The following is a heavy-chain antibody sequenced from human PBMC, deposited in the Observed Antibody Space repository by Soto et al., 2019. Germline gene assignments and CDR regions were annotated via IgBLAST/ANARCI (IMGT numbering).Heavy chain of an antibody. J-gene: IGHJ6*02. CDR1: GGSISSGGYS. CDR3: ARGDTAMDYYYYGMDV. V-gene: IGHV4-30-2*01. Sequence: SETLSLTCAVSGGSISSGGYSWSWIRQPPGKGLEWIGYIYHSGSTYYNPSLKSRVTISVDRSKNQFSLKLSSVTAADTAVYYCARGDTAMDYYYYGMDVWGQGTTVTVSS. D-gene: IGHD5-18*01. CDR2: IYHSGST.